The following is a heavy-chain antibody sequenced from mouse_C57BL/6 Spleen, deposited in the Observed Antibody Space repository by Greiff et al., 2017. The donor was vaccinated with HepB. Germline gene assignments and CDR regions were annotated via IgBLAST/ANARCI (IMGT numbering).Heavy chain of an antibody. CDR3: ARSGGNYNYWYFDV. CDR2: INPNNGGT. CDR1: GYTFTDYY. J-gene: IGHJ1*03. Sequence: VQLQQSGPELVKPGASVKISCKASGYTFTDYYMNWVKQSHGKSLEWIGDINPNNGGTSYNQKFKGKATLTVDKSSSTAYMELRSLPSEDSAAYYCARSGGNYNYWYFDVWGTGTTVTVSS. V-gene: IGHV1-26*01. D-gene: IGHD2-1*01.